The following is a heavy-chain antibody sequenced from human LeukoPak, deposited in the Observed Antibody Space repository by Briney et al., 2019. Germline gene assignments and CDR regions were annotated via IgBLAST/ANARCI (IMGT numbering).Heavy chain of an antibody. CDR2: INPNSGAT. J-gene: IGHJ3*02. Sequence: ASVKVSCKAAAYPFTNYYIHWVRQAPGQGLEWMGWINPNSGATNYAQRFQVRVTMTRDTSLSTPYMELSSLRSDDTAVYYCARNPSTMIVVDAFDIWGQGTMVTVSS. CDR1: AYPFTNYY. CDR3: ARNPSTMIVVDAFDI. V-gene: IGHV1-2*02. D-gene: IGHD3-22*01.